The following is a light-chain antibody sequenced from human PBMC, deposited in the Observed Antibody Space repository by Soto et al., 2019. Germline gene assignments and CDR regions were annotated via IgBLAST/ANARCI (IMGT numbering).Light chain of an antibody. V-gene: IGKV3-20*01. CDR3: HQYGSSPQT. Sequence: EIVLTQSPGTLSLSPGDRATLFCSASQSVSSTHLAWYHQKPGQAPRLLSYGASTRASGIPDRFSGSGSGTDFTLTISRLETEDFAVYYCHQYGSSPQTFGQGAKVDIK. CDR1: QSVSSTH. J-gene: IGKJ1*01. CDR2: GAS.